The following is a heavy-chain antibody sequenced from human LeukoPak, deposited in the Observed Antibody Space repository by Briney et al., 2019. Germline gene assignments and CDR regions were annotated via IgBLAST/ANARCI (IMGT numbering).Heavy chain of an antibody. D-gene: IGHD2-8*01. CDR1: GYTFTGYY. CDR2: INPNSGGT. CDR3: ARVLMVYAHRRLGWFDP. V-gene: IGHV1-2*02. J-gene: IGHJ5*02. Sequence: ASVKVSCKASGYTFTGYYMHWVRQAPGQGLEWMGWINPNSGGTNYAQKLQGRVTMTTDTSTSTAYMELRSLRSDDTAVYYCARVLMVYAHRRLGWFDPWGQGTLVTVSS.